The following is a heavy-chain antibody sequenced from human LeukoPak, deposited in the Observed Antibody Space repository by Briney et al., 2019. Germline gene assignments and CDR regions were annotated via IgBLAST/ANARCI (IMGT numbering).Heavy chain of an antibody. D-gene: IGHD3-10*01. CDR3: ARAAGDSPPYYYYMDV. CDR1: GGSISSYY. Sequence: SETLSLTCTVSGGSISSYYWSWIRQPAGKGLEWIGYINYSGSTNYSPSLKSRVTISVDTSKNQFSLKLSSVTAADTAVYYCARAAGDSPPYYYYMDVWGKGTTVTVSS. V-gene: IGHV4-59*01. J-gene: IGHJ6*03. CDR2: INYSGST.